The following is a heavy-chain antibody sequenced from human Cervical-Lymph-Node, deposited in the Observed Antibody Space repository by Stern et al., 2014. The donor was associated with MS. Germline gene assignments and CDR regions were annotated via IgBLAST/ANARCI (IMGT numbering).Heavy chain of an antibody. J-gene: IGHJ5*02. CDR1: GGTFSTYP. V-gene: IGHV1-69*01. CDR3: ATEVGGDPNWFDP. Sequence: QVQLVQSWTEVKRPGSSVRVSCKASGGTFSTYPISWVLQAHGQGLEWMGRIIPIFGTSKYAQKFQGRVTMPADEATSTAYVELTSLSSEDTAVYYCATEVGGDPNWFDPGGQGTLVTVSS. CDR2: IIPIFGTS. D-gene: IGHD2-21*02.